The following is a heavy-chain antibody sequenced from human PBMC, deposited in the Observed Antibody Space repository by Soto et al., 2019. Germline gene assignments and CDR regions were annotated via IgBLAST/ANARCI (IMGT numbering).Heavy chain of an antibody. D-gene: IGHD1-1*01. CDR3: AKELEYYYYYYMDV. J-gene: IGHJ6*03. CDR2: ISGSGGST. Sequence: PWGSLRLSCAASGFTFSSYAMSWVRQAPGKGLEWVSAISGSGGSTYYADSVKGRFTISRDNSKNTLYLQMNSLRAEDTAVYYCAKELEYYYYYYMDVWGKGTTVTVSS. V-gene: IGHV3-23*01. CDR1: GFTFSSYA.